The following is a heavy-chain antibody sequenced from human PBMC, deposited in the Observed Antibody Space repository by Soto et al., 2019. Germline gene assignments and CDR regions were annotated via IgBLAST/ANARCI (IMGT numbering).Heavy chain of an antibody. CDR2: IYYSGST. Sequence: PSETLSLTCTVSGGSISSSSYYWGWIRQHPGKGLEWIGSIYYSGSTYYNPSLKSRVTISVETSKNQFSLKLSSVSAADTSVYYCARLGQLLWFGELSSDAFDIWGQGTMVTVSS. J-gene: IGHJ3*02. D-gene: IGHD3-10*01. V-gene: IGHV4-39*01. CDR1: GGSISSSSYY. CDR3: ARLGQLLWFGELSSDAFDI.